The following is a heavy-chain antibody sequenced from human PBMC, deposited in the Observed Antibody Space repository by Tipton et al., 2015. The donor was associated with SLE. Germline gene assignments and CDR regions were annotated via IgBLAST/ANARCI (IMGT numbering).Heavy chain of an antibody. Sequence: TLSLTCTVSGGSISSGSYYWSWFRQPPGKGLEWIGYIYYSGSNYYNPSLKSRATISVATSKNQLSLELTSVTAADTAVYFCAGDRLDLDETENTLELWGQGTMVTVSS. CDR3: AGDRLDLDETENTLEL. V-gene: IGHV4-30-4*01. CDR2: IYYSGSN. D-gene: IGHD2/OR15-2a*01. J-gene: IGHJ3*01. CDR1: GGSISSGSYY.